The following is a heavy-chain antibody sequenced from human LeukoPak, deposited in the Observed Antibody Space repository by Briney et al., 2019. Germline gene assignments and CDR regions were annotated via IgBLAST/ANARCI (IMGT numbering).Heavy chain of an antibody. D-gene: IGHD3-9*01. V-gene: IGHV4-39*01. Sequence: SETLSLTCTVSGGSISSSSYYWGWIRQPPGKGLEWIGSIYYSGSTYYNPSLKSRVTISVDTSKNQFSLKLSSVTAADTAVYYCARLRYDILTGYPDYWGQGTLVTVSS. CDR3: ARLRYDILTGYPDY. CDR1: GGSISSSSYY. J-gene: IGHJ4*02. CDR2: IYYSGST.